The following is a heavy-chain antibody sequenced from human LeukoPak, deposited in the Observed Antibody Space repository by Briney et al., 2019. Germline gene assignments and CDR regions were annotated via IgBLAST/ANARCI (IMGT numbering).Heavy chain of an antibody. CDR1: GFTFSSYG. V-gene: IGHV3-30*18. D-gene: IGHD3-22*01. J-gene: IGHJ4*02. Sequence: GGSLRLSCAASGFTFSSYGMHWVRQAPGKGLEWVVVISYDGSNKYYADSVKGRFTISRDNSKNTLYLQMNSLRAEDTAVYYCAKGYDSSGYLHDYWGQGTLVTVSS. CDR2: ISYDGSNK. CDR3: AKGYDSSGYLHDY.